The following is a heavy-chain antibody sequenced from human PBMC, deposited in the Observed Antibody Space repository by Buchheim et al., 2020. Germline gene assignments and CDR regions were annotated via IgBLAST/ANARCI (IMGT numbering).Heavy chain of an antibody. CDR2: INHSGST. J-gene: IGHJ5*02. CDR1: GGSFSGYY. D-gene: IGHD6-13*01. Sequence: QVQLQQWGAGLLKPSETLSLTCAVYGGSFSGYYWSWIRQPPGKGLEWIGEINHSGSTNYNPSLKSRVTISVDTSKNQFSLKLSSVTAADTAVYYCARGYSSSWTGVGNWFDPWGQGTL. CDR3: ARGYSSSWTGVGNWFDP. V-gene: IGHV4-34*01.